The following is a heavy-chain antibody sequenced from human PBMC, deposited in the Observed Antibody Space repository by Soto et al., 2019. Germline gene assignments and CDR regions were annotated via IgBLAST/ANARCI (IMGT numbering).Heavy chain of an antibody. CDR2: IKSKTDGGTT. J-gene: IGHJ4*02. CDR3: TTDVIVERVAPNY. Sequence: EVQLVESGGGLVKPGGSLRLSCAASGFTFSNAWMNWVRQAPGKGLEWVGRIKSKTDGGTTDYAAPVKGRFTISRDDSKNTLYLQMNSLKTEDTAVYYCTTDVIVERVAPNYWGQGTLVTVSS. D-gene: IGHD1-1*01. CDR1: GFTFSNAW. V-gene: IGHV3-15*07.